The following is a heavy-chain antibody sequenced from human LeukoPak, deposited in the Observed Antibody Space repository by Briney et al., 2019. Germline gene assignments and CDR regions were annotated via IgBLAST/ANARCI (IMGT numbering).Heavy chain of an antibody. D-gene: IGHD5-18*01. V-gene: IGHV3-9*01. CDR2: ISWNSGSI. J-gene: IGHJ4*02. Sequence: PGGSLRLSCAASGFTFDDYAMHWVRQAPGKGLEWVSGISWNSGSIGYADSVKGRFTISRDNAKNSLYLQMNSLRAEDTAVYYCAKPRENTAMVGFDYWGQGTLVTVSS. CDR3: AKPRENTAMVGFDY. CDR1: GFTFDDYA.